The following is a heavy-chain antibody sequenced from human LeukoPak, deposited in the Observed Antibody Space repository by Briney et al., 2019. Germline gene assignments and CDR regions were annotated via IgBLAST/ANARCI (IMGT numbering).Heavy chain of an antibody. CDR3: ARSQDILTGYYGDY. D-gene: IGHD3-9*01. CDR2: ISSSSSYI. V-gene: IGHV3-21*01. J-gene: IGHJ4*02. Sequence: GGSLRLSCAASGFTFRSYSMNWVRQAPGKGLEWVSSISSSSSYIYYADSVKGRFTISRDNAKNSLYLQMNSLRAEDTAVYYCARSQDILTGYYGDYWGQGTLVTVSS. CDR1: GFTFRSYS.